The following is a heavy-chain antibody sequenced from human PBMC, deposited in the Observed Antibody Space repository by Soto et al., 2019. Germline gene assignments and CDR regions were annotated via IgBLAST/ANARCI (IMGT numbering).Heavy chain of an antibody. CDR3: ARERTYYYDSSGYLDAFDI. D-gene: IGHD3-22*01. J-gene: IGHJ3*02. CDR1: GGSISSYY. V-gene: IGHV4-59*01. Sequence: PSETLSLTCTVSGGSISSYYWSWIRQPPGKGLEWIGYIYYSGSTNYNPSLKSRVTISVDTSKNQFSLKLGSVTAADTAVYYCARERTYYYDSSGYLDAFDIWGQGTMVTVS. CDR2: IYYSGST.